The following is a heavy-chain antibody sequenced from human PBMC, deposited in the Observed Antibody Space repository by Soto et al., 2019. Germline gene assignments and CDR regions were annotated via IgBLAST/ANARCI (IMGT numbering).Heavy chain of an antibody. CDR3: ARHLRYFDWLSSFDI. J-gene: IGHJ3*02. V-gene: IGHV4-39*01. Sequence: SETLSLTCTVSGGSITSSGNYWGWIRQPPGKGLEWIGSMFYSGTTHYNPSLKSRVTISVDTSKSQFSLRLSSVTAADTAVFYCARHLRYFDWLSSFDIWGQGTMVT. D-gene: IGHD3-9*01. CDR2: MFYSGTT. CDR1: GGSITSSGNY.